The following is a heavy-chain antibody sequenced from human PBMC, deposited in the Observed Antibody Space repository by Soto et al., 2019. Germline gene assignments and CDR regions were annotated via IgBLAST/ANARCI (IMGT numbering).Heavy chain of an antibody. CDR3: ARASSANWFDP. CDR1: GGSISSGNYY. CDR2: IYHSGSA. V-gene: IGHV4-30-4*01. Sequence: QVQLQESGPGLVKPSQTLSLTCSVSGGSISSGNYYWSWIRQPPGKGLEWIGYIYHSGSAYYNPSLKSRAPISLDTSKNQFSLKLSSVTATDTAVYYCARASSANWFDPWGQGTLVTVSS. J-gene: IGHJ5*02.